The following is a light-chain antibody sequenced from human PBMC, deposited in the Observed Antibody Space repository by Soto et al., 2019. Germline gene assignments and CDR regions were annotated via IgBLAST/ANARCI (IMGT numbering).Light chain of an antibody. J-gene: IGLJ1*01. CDR1: SCDVGGHNY. Sequence: QSALTQPRSVSGSPGQSVTISCTGTSCDVGGHNYVYWYQQHPGKAPKLMIYDDSKRPSGVPDRYSGSKSGNTASLTISGLQAEDYAEYYCCSYAGSDVFGTGTQLTVL. CDR3: CSYAGSDV. V-gene: IGLV2-11*01. CDR2: DDS.